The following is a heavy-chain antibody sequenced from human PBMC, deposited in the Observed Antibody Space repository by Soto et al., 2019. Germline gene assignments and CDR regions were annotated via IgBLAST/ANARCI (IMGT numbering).Heavy chain of an antibody. Sequence: QVQLRESGPGLVRPSGTLSLTCAVSGGSISSSFWWTWVRQPPGKGLERIGELYHIGITHYNPTLKRRVTIAVDKSTNQFSLKLNSVTAADTAVYYWVADPRTYSASGNWGQGILVTVSS. CDR1: GGSISSSFW. CDR2: LYHIGIT. J-gene: IGHJ4*02. V-gene: IGHV4-4*02. CDR3: VADPRTYSASGN. D-gene: IGHD1-26*01.